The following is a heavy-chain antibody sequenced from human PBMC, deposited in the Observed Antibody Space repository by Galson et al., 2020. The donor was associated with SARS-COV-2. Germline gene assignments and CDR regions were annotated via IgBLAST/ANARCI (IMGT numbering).Heavy chain of an antibody. V-gene: IGHV4-38-2*02. CDR1: GYSISSGYY. Sequence: SETLSLTCAVSGYSISSGYYWGWIRQPPGRGLEWIGSISHSETTYSNPSLKSRITMSVDTSKNQFSLKLTSVTAADTAVYYCARERESYSSSWYRWFDPWGQGTLVTVSS. J-gene: IGHJ5*02. D-gene: IGHD6-13*01. CDR2: ISHSETT. CDR3: ARERESYSSSWYRWFDP.